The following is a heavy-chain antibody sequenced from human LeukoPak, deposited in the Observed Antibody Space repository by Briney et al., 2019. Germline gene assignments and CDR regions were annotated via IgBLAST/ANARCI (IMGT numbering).Heavy chain of an antibody. V-gene: IGHV1-2*02. D-gene: IGHD3-22*01. J-gene: IGHJ1*01. Sequence: GASVKVSCKASGYTFTGNYMHWVRQAPGQGLEWKGWINPNSGGTNYAQKFQGRVTVTRDTSIGTAYMELNRLRSDDTAVYYCARGSYDSSDFEYFHHWGQGTLVTVSS. CDR1: GYTFTGNY. CDR2: INPNSGGT. CDR3: ARGSYDSSDFEYFHH.